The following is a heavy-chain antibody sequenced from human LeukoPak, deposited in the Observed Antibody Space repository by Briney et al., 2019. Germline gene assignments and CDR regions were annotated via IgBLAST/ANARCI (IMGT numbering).Heavy chain of an antibody. V-gene: IGHV3-23*01. CDR3: AKDLGRFKNYYGSGSYYNA. J-gene: IGHJ5*02. CDR1: GFTFSSYA. D-gene: IGHD3-10*01. CDR2: ISGSGGST. Sequence: GGSLRLSCVASGFTFSSYAMSWVRQAPGKGLEWVSAISGSGGSTYYADSVKGRFTISRDNSKNTLYLQMNSLRAEDTAVYYCAKDLGRFKNYYGSGSYYNAWGQGTLVIVSS.